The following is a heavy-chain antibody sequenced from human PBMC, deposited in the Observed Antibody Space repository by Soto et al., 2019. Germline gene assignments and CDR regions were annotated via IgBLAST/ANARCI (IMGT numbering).Heavy chain of an antibody. V-gene: IGHV3-23*01. CDR3: AKDVDTVGLSDGSGYFDL. CDR2: MSGSGVGT. J-gene: IGHJ4*02. D-gene: IGHD3-22*01. CDR1: GFIFRNYA. Sequence: EVQLLASGGGSVQPGGSLRLSCEASGFIFRNYAMSWVRQAPGKGLEWVSSMSGSGVGTYYADSVQGRFTISRDNSTNTLFLQRSSLRAEDTALYYCAKDVDTVGLSDGSGYFDLWGQGALVTVSS.